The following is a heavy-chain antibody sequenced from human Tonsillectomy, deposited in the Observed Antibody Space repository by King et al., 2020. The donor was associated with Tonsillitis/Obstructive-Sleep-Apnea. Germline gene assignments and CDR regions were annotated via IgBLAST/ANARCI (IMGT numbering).Heavy chain of an antibody. CDR3: ARDRWVEQWLTFDY. Sequence: VQLVESGGGVVQPGRSLRLSCAASGFTFSSYAMHWVRQAPGQGLEWGAVISYDVRNKYYADSVQGRFTISRDNSKNTLYLQMNSLRAEDTAVYYCARDRWVEQWLTFDYWGQGTLVTVSP. J-gene: IGHJ4*02. CDR2: ISYDVRNK. CDR1: GFTFSSYA. V-gene: IGHV3-30*01. D-gene: IGHD6-19*01.